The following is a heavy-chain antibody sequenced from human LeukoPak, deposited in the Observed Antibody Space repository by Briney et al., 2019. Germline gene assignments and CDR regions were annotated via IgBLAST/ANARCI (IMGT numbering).Heavy chain of an antibody. V-gene: IGHV3-30*02. Sequence: PGGSLRLSCAASGFTFSSYGMHWVRQAPGKGLEWVAFIRYDGSNKYYADSVKGRFTISRDNSKNTLYLQMNSLRAEDTAVYYCAKGIWDCSSTSCSQYYYYYYMDVWGKGTTVTVSS. CDR1: GFTFSSYG. CDR3: AKGIWDCSSTSCSQYYYYYYMDV. J-gene: IGHJ6*03. CDR2: IRYDGSNK. D-gene: IGHD2-2*01.